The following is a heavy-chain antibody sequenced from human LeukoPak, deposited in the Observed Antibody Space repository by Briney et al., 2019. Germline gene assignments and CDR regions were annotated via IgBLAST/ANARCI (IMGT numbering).Heavy chain of an antibody. D-gene: IGHD1-26*01. CDR2: FGGSGGGP. J-gene: IGHJ4*02. V-gene: IGHV3-23*01. CDR3: AKARGATVNDPADY. CDR1: GFSFSVYA. Sequence: GGSLRLSCAASGFSFSVYAMNWVRQAPGKGLEWVSSFGGSGGGPWHAASVKGRFSISRDNFKNTLYLQMSSLSDEDTALYYCAKARGATVNDPADYWGQGILVTVSS.